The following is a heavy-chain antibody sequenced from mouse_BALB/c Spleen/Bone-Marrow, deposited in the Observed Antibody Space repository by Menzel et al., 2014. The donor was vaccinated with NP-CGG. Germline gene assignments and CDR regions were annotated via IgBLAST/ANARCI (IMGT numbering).Heavy chain of an antibody. CDR3: ARQDYDWFAY. CDR1: GFTFSSYG. D-gene: IGHD2-4*01. CDR2: ISSGGSYT. Sequence: EVKLVESGGDLVKPGGSLKLSCAASGFTFSSYGMSWVRQTPDKRLEWVATISSGGSYTYYPDSVKGPFTISRDNAKNTLYLQMSSLKSEDTAMYYCARQDYDWFAYWGQGTLVTVSA. V-gene: IGHV5-6*01. J-gene: IGHJ3*01.